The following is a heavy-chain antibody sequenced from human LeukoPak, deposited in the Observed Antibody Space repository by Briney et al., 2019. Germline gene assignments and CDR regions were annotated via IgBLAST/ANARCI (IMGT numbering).Heavy chain of an antibody. D-gene: IGHD3-10*01. Sequence: PGGSLRLSCAASGFTFSDYHMSWIRQAPGKGLEWVSGISSSDNTMYYADSVKGRFTISRDNAKNSLYLQMSSLRAEDTAVYYCARDRGSCFDYWGQGTLITVSS. J-gene: IGHJ4*02. V-gene: IGHV3-11*01. CDR3: ARDRGSCFDY. CDR1: GFTFSDYH. CDR2: ISSSDNTM.